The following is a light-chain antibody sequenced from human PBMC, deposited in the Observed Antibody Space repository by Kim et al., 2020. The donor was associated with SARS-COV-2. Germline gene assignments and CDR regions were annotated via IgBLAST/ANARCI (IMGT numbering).Light chain of an antibody. J-gene: IGKJ2*01. V-gene: IGKV3-11*01. CDR2: DAS. CDR3: QQRRNWPPYT. CDR1: QRVSSY. Sequence: LSPGERATLSCRASQRVSSYLAWYQQKPGQAPRLLIYDASNRATGIPARFSGSGSGTDFTLTISSLEPEDFAVYYCQQRRNWPPYTFGQGTKLEI.